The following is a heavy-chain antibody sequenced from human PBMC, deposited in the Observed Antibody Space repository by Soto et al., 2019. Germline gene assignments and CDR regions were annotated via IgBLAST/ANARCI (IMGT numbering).Heavy chain of an antibody. CDR1: GDSISNYY. D-gene: IGHD2-8*02. CDR3: ARGSLVNWFDP. V-gene: IGHV4-59*01. Sequence: SETLSLTCTVSGDSISNYYWSWIRQPPGKGLEWIGYIYYTGSTNYNPSIKSRVTISVDTSKNQFSLRLSSVTAADTAVYYCARGSLVNWFDPWGQGTLVTVSS. J-gene: IGHJ5*02. CDR2: IYYTGST.